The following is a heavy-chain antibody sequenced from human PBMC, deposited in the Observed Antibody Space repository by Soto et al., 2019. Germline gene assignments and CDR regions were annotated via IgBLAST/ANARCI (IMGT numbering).Heavy chain of an antibody. CDR1: GYTFTSYY. CDR3: ARAEGRDFWSGQSNWFDP. D-gene: IGHD3-3*01. V-gene: IGHV1-46*01. CDR2: INPSGGST. J-gene: IGHJ5*02. Sequence: ASVKVYCKASGYTFTSYYMHWVRQAPGQGLEWMGIINPSGGSTSYAQKFQGRVTMTRDTSTSTVYMELSSLRSEDTAVYYCARAEGRDFWSGQSNWFDPWGQGTLVTVSS.